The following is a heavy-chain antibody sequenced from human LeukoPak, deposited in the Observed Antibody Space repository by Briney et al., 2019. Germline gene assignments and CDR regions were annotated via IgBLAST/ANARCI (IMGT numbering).Heavy chain of an antibody. V-gene: IGHV1-8*03. J-gene: IGHJ6*03. CDR3: ARGYSYNYYYMDV. CDR1: GYTFTNYD. CDR2: MDPNNGNT. D-gene: IGHD5-18*01. Sequence: AASVKVSCKASGYTFTNYDINWVRQATGQGLEWMGWMDPNNGNTAYAQNFQGRVTITRNTSISTAYMELSSLRSGDTAVYYCARGYSYNYYYMDVWGKGTTVTISS.